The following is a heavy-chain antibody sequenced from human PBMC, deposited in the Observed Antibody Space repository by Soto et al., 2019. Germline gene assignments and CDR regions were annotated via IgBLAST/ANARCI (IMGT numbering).Heavy chain of an antibody. CDR3: ALALGPTTGLDY. V-gene: IGHV4-31*02. Sequence: WTWIRQPPGKGLGWMGYIFNSGTTFYNPSLTSRLSISMDTSGNHFSLALRSVAAADTAVYYCALALGPTTGLDYWGQGTLVTVSS. J-gene: IGHJ4*02. D-gene: IGHD1-26*01. CDR2: IFNSGTT.